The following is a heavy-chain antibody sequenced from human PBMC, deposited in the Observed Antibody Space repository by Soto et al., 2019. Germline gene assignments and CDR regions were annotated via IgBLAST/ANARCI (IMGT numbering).Heavy chain of an antibody. CDR1: GYTFPDFY. V-gene: IGHV1-46*04. D-gene: IGHD3-3*01. Sequence: QVQLVQSGTEVKKPGASVKVSCKASGYTFPDFYIHWVRQAPGQGLEWMGFINPSGGGTNYGQRLRGRLTMTRNTTTSTVYMELSRRSSEDTAIYYGARETPFSSGYWGQGTLVTASS. CDR3: ARETPFSSGY. CDR2: INPSGGGT. J-gene: IGHJ4*02.